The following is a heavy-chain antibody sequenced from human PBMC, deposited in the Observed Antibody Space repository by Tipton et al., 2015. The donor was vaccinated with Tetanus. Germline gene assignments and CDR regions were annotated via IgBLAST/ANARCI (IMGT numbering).Heavy chain of an antibody. J-gene: IGHJ6*02. V-gene: IGHV1-2*02. D-gene: IGHD2-21*01. CDR2: IDPNSGGT. Sequence: QVQLVQSGAELKKPGASVKVSCTASGYTFTGYYMYWVRQAPGQGLEWMGWIDPNSGGTVYAQKFQGRVTMTRDTSISTAYMEVRSLRSDDTAVFYCARDRGDYNYYGMDVWGPGITVTVS. CDR1: GYTFTGYY. CDR3: ARDRGDYNYYGMDV.